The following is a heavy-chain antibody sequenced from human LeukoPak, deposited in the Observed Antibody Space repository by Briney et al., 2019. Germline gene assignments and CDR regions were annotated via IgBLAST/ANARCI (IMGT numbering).Heavy chain of an antibody. CDR1: GFTFSSYA. J-gene: IGHJ4*02. CDR2: ISGSGGST. V-gene: IGHV3-23*01. CDR3: ARGDTFSQQTDY. D-gene: IGHD3-16*01. Sequence: GGSLRLSCAASGFTFSSYAMSWVRQAPGKGLEWVSAISGSGGSTYYADSVKGRFTISRDNSKNTLYLQMNSLRAEDTAVYYCARGDTFSQQTDYWGQGTLVTVSS.